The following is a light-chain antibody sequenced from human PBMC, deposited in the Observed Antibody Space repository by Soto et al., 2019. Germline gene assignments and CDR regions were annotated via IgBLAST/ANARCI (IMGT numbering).Light chain of an antibody. J-gene: IGKJ1*01. Sequence: DIQMTQSPATVSASVGDRVTITCRSSQNINYWLAWYQQRPGSAPKLLIYDVSTLQSGVPSRFSGSHSGIDFTLTISPLQPDDFATYYCQHYAFDSQTFGQGTKVEVK. CDR3: QHYAFDSQT. CDR1: QNINYW. V-gene: IGKV1-5*01. CDR2: DVS.